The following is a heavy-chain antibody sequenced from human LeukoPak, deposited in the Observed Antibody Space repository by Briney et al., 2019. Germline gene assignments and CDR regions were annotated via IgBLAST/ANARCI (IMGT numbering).Heavy chain of an antibody. J-gene: IGHJ4*02. Sequence: ASVKVSCKASGYTFTSYDINRVRQATGQGLEWVGWMNTNSGNTGYAQKYQGRVTMTRNTSISTAYMELSSLRSEDRAVYYCAKYGSGSYGSHWGQGTLVTVSS. CDR3: AKYGSGSYGSH. CDR1: GYTFTSYD. D-gene: IGHD3-10*01. V-gene: IGHV1-8*01. CDR2: MNTNSGNT.